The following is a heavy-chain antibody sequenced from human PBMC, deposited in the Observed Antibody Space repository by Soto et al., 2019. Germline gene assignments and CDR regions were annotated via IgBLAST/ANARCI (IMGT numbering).Heavy chain of an antibody. V-gene: IGHV1-69*02. CDR2: IIPILGIA. D-gene: IGHD3-10*01. CDR1: GGTFSSYT. Sequence: QVQLVQSGAEVKKPGSSVKVSCKASGGTFSSYTISWVRQAPGQGLEWMGRIIPILGIANYAQKFPGRVTITADKSTSPAYTELSSLRSEDTAVYYCASLMSSGYYYGMDVWGQGTTVTVSS. J-gene: IGHJ6*02. CDR3: ASLMSSGYYYGMDV.